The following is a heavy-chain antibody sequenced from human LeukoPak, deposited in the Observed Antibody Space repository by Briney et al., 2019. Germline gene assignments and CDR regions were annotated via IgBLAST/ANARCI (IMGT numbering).Heavy chain of an antibody. J-gene: IGHJ4*02. CDR2: INHSGST. CDR1: GGSFSGYY. D-gene: IGHD2-8*01. CDR3: ARTPYCTNGVCYNGPYYFDY. Sequence: SETLSLTCAVYGGSFSGYYWSWIRQPPGKGLEWIGEINHSGSTNYNPSLKSRVTISVDTSKNQFSLKLSSVTAADTAVYYCARTPYCTNGVCYNGPYYFDYWGQGTLVTVSS. V-gene: IGHV4-34*01.